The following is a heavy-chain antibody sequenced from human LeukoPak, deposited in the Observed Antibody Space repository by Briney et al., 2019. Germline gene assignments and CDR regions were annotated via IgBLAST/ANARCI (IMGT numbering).Heavy chain of an antibody. CDR2: ISSSGSTK. V-gene: IGHV3-48*04. J-gene: IGHJ6*03. CDR1: GFTFSSYS. D-gene: IGHD1-26*01. Sequence: GGSLRLSCAASGFTFSSYSMNWVRQAPGKGLEWVSYISSSGSTKYYADSVKGRFTISRDNAKNSLYLQMHSLRAEDTALYFCARDPYSGSYGNYYYYYMDVWGKGTTVTISS. CDR3: ARDPYSGSYGNYYYYYMDV.